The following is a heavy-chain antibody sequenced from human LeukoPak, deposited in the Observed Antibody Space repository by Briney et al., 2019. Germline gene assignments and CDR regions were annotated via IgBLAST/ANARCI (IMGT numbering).Heavy chain of an antibody. CDR3: ARDNAYMFDY. J-gene: IGHJ4*02. CDR1: GFTFSSYW. V-gene: IGHV3-74*01. CDR2: INTDGRTA. Sequence: GGSLRLSCAASGFTFSSYWMNWVRQAPGKGLVWVAHINTDGRTATYADSVKGRFTVSRDNAKNTLYLEMNRLRAEDTAVYYCARDNAYMFDYWGQGTQVTVSS. D-gene: IGHD5-24*01.